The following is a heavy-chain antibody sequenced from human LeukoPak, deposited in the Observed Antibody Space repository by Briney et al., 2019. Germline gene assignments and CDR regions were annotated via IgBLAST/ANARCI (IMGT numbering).Heavy chain of an antibody. CDR2: ISFDASNK. J-gene: IGHJ4*02. Sequence: GGSLRLSCAASGFTFSSYGMHWVRQAPGKGLEWVAVISFDASNKYYADSVKGRFTISRDNSKNTLYLQMNSLRAEDAAVYYCTTEGSFDYWGQGTLVTVSS. V-gene: IGHV3-30*03. CDR3: TTEGSFDY. CDR1: GFTFSSYG.